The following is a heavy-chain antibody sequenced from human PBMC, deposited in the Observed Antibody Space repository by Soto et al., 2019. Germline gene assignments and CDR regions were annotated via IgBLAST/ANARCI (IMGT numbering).Heavy chain of an antibody. D-gene: IGHD1-26*01. CDR1: GLDFSSEV. V-gene: IGHV3-23*01. Sequence: PGGSLRLSCAASGLDFSSEVMCWVRQAPGKGLEWVSSIRGSGRTIYHADSMRGRFAISRDNSKNSLYLQLNNLRVDDTAVYYCAKVGPSYYYGMDVWGQGTTVTVSS. J-gene: IGHJ6*02. CDR2: IRGSGRTI. CDR3: AKVGPSYYYGMDV.